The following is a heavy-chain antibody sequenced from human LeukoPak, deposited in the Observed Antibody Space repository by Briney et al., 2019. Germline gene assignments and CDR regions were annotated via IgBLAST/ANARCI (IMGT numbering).Heavy chain of an antibody. D-gene: IGHD3-10*01. CDR2: ISSSGSTI. CDR1: GFTFSSYE. J-gene: IGHJ4*02. Sequence: GGSLRLSCAASGFTFSSYEMNWVRQAPGKGLEWVSYISSSGSTIYYADSVKGRFTISRDNAKNSLYLQMNSLRAEDTAVYYCARVRTWFGELSYFDYWGQGTLVTVPS. CDR3: ARVRTWFGELSYFDY. V-gene: IGHV3-48*03.